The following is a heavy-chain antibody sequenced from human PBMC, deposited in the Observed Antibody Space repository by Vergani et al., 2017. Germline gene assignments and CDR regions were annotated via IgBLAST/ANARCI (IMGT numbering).Heavy chain of an antibody. CDR2: IYSGGNT. D-gene: IGHD4-11*01. J-gene: IGHJ4*02. V-gene: IGHV3-66*02. CDR1: GFTVSSNY. CDR3: ARDALTTYFAY. Sequence: EVQLVESGGGLVQPGRSLRLSCSASGFTVSSNYMSWVRQAPGKGLEWVSVIYSGGNTYYADSVKGRFTISRDNSKNTLSLQMNSLRAEDTAVYYCARDALTTYFAYWGQGTLVTVSS.